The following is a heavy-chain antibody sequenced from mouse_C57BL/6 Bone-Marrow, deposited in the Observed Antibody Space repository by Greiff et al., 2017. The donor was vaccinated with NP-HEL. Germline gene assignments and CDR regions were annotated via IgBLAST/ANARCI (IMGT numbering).Heavy chain of an antibody. CDR2: IYPRSGNT. CDR1: GYTFTSYG. D-gene: IGHD2-2*01. Sequence: VMLVESGAELARPGASVKLSCKASGYTFTSYGISWVKQRTGQGLEWIGEIYPRSGNTYYNEKFKGKATLTADKSSSTAYMELRSLTSEDSAVYFCARPFYYGYDYYAMDYWGQGTSVTVSS. CDR3: ARPFYYGYDYYAMDY. V-gene: IGHV1-81*01. J-gene: IGHJ4*01.